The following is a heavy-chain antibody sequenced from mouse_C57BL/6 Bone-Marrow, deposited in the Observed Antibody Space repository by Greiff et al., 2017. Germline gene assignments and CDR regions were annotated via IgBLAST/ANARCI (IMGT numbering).Heavy chain of an antibody. V-gene: IGHV1-52*01. J-gene: IGHJ4*01. D-gene: IGHD1-1*01. CDR2: IDPSDSET. CDR1: GYTFTSYW. CDR3: ARPHYYGSSPYAMDD. Sequence: QVQLQQPGAELVRPGSSVKLSCKASGYTFTSYWMHWVKQRPIQGLEWIGNIDPSDSETHYNQKFKDKATLTVDKSSRTAYMQLSSLTSEDSAVYYCARPHYYGSSPYAMDDWGQGTSVTVAS.